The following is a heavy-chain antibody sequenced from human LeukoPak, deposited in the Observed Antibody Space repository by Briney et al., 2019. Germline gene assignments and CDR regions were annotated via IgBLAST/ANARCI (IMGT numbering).Heavy chain of an antibody. Sequence: PGGSLRLSCAAFGIAFDKNAMSWVRQAPGKGLEWVSTISHSGGATHYADSVKGRFTISRDNSKNTLYLQMNSLRAEDTAVYYCATTRFLHWLLTGENDYWGQGILVTVSS. CDR2: ISHSGGAT. D-gene: IGHD3-3*01. CDR3: ATTRFLHWLLTGENDY. V-gene: IGHV3-23*01. J-gene: IGHJ4*02. CDR1: GIAFDKNA.